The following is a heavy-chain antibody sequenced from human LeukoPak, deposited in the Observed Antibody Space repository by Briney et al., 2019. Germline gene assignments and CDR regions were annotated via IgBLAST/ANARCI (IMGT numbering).Heavy chain of an antibody. D-gene: IGHD3-10*01. CDR2: ISYDGSNK. J-gene: IGHJ4*02. V-gene: IGHV3-30*18. Sequence: GRSLRLSCAASGFTFSSYGMHWVRQAPGKGLEWVAVISYDGSNKYYADSVKGRFTISRDNSKNTLYLQMNSLRAEDTAVYYCAKDLEVVLLWFGELGLWGQGTLVTVSS. CDR3: AKDLEVVLLWFGELGL. CDR1: GFTFSSYG.